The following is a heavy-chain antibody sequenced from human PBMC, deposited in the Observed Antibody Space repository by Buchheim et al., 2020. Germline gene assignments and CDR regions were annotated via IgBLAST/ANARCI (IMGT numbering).Heavy chain of an antibody. CDR3: SGGSFDH. CDR1: GFTLSTYW. D-gene: IGHD2-15*01. J-gene: IGHJ5*02. V-gene: IGHV3-7*01. CDR2: IKQDGREK. Sequence: EVQLVESGGGLVQPGGSLRLSCAASGFTLSTYWMTWVRQAPGKGLEWVANIKQDGREKYYLDSVKGRFTISRDTAKNSLYLQMNSLRAEDTAVYYCSGGSFDHWGQGTL.